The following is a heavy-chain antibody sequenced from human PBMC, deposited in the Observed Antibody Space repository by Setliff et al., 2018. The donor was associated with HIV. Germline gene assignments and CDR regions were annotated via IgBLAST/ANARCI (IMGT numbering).Heavy chain of an antibody. CDR2: ISAYNGNT. V-gene: IGHV1-18*01. CDR3: ARDVDYTDAFDI. Sequence: RASVKVFCKASGYTFTSYGISWVRQAPGQGLEWMGWISAYNGNTNYAQKLQGRVTMTTDTSTSTAYMELRSLRSDDTAVYYCARDVDYTDAFDIWGQGTMVTVSS. J-gene: IGHJ3*02. CDR1: GYTFTSYG. D-gene: IGHD4-4*01.